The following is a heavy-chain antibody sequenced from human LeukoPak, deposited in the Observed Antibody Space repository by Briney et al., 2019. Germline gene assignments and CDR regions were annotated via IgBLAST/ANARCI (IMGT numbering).Heavy chain of an antibody. D-gene: IGHD1-14*01. V-gene: IGHV4-59*01. J-gene: IGHJ4*02. CDR2: IYYTGST. CDR1: GGSISSYY. Sequence: SETLSLTCTVSGGSISSYYWSWIRQPPGKGLEWIGYIYYTGSTNYNPSLKSRVTISVDTSKNQFSLELTSVTAADTAVYYCARGEPVDYWGQGTLVTVSS. CDR3: ARGEPVDY.